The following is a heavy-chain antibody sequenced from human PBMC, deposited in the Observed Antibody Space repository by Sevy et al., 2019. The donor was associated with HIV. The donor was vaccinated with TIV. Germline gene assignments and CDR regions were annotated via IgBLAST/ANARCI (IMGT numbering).Heavy chain of an antibody. V-gene: IGHV3-33*01. CDR1: GFNFSNYA. CDR3: ARESREFRFDP. CDR2: IWYDGSNK. Sequence: GGSLRLSCAASGFNFSNYAMHWVRQAPGKGLEWVALIWYDGSNKNYADSNSVKGRFTISRDNSKNTLYLQMNSLRAEDTAVYYCARESREFRFDPWGQGTLVTVSS. J-gene: IGHJ5*02.